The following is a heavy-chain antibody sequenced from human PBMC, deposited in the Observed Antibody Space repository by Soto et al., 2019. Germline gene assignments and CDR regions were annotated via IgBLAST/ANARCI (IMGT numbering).Heavy chain of an antibody. CDR2: IYFRGNT. CDR3: ARHGTPKQLVRHKFDP. CDR1: GDSINSDKYY. J-gene: IGHJ5*02. Sequence: PSETLSLTCSVSGDSINSDKYYWGWIRQPPGKGLEWIGSIYFRGNTYYNPSLQTRVTISLDKSKSQFSLKLSSVTAADTAVYYCARHGTPKQLVRHKFDPWGQGTLVTVSS. V-gene: IGHV4-39*01. D-gene: IGHD6-13*01.